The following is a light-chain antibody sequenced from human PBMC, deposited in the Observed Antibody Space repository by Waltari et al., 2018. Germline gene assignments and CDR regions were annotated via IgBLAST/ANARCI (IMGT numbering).Light chain of an antibody. CDR1: QTISSY. V-gene: IGKV1-17*03. CDR3: QQHNSHPFT. J-gene: IGKJ3*01. CDR2: AAS. Sequence: DIQMPQSPSSLSASVGDRVTNTCRASQTISSYLAWYQQKPGKVPKLLIYAASSLESGVPSRFSGSGSGTEFTLTISSLQPEDFATYYCQQHNSHPFTFGPGTKLDIK.